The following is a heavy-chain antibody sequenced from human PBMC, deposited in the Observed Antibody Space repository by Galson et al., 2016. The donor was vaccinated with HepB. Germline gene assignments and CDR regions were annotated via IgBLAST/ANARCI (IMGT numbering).Heavy chain of an antibody. Sequence: SLRLSCAASGFTFSTYAMTWVRQAPGKGLEWVSTISGSGGNTFYAASVKGRFTISRDNSKNTLYLQMNSLRGDDTAVFYCAALEPYYVDYWGQGTLVTVSS. CDR2: ISGSGGNT. CDR3: AALEPYYVDY. CDR1: GFTFSTYA. D-gene: IGHD1-1*01. V-gene: IGHV3-23*01. J-gene: IGHJ4*02.